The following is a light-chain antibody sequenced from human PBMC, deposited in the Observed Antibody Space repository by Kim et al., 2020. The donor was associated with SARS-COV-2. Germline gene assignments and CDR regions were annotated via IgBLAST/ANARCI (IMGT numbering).Light chain of an antibody. Sequence: GHSIIISCTGSTADIGSYDYVSWYQQHPGKAPNLLIYDVSNRPSGVSHRVSGSKSGSTASLTISGLQADDEADYYCASYTRSRTVVFGGGTQLTVL. CDR1: TADIGSYDY. CDR3: ASYTRSRTVV. J-gene: IGLJ3*02. CDR2: DVS. V-gene: IGLV2-14*03.